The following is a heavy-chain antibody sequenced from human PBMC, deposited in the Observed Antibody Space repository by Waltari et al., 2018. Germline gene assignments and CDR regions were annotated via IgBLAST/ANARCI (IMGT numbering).Heavy chain of an antibody. CDR3: ARVRLGFDP. D-gene: IGHD3-16*01. CDR1: GGSISSYY. Sequence: QLQESGPGLVKPSETLSLTCTVSGGSISSYYWSWIRQPPGKGLEWIGYIYYSGSTNYNPSLKSRVTISVDTSKNQFSLKLSSVTAADTAVYYCARVRLGFDPWGQGTLVTVSS. V-gene: IGHV4-59*01. CDR2: IYYSGST. J-gene: IGHJ5*02.